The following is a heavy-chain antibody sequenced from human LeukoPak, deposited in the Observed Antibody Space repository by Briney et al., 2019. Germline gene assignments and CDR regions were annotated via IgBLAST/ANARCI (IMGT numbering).Heavy chain of an antibody. J-gene: IGHJ4*02. CDR1: GYTFTCYY. CDR3: ARVEPYYDFWSGYYLFDY. D-gene: IGHD3-3*01. V-gene: IGHV1-2*02. CDR2: ITPNSGGT. Sequence: GASVKVSCKASGYTFTCYYMHWVRQAPGRGLEWMGWITPNSGGTNHAQKFQGRVTMTRDTPISTAYMELSRLRSDDTAVYYCARVEPYYDFWSGYYLFDYWGQGTLVTVSS.